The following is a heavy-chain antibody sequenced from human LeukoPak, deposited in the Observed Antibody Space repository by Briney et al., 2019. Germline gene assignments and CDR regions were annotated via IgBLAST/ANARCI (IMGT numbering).Heavy chain of an antibody. D-gene: IGHD2-8*02. V-gene: IGHV1-18*01. CDR1: GYTFTSYG. Sequence: ASVKVSCKASGYTFTSYGISWVRRAPGQGLEWMGWISAYNGNTNYAQKLQGRVTMTTDTSTSTAYMELRSLRSDDTAVYYCASSFPYCTGGVCYNPGSLDYWGQGTLVTVSS. J-gene: IGHJ4*02. CDR2: ISAYNGNT. CDR3: ASSFPYCTGGVCYNPGSLDY.